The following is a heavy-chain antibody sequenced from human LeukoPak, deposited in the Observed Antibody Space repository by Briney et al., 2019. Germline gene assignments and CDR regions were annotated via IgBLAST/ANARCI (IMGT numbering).Heavy chain of an antibody. J-gene: IGHJ5*02. CDR2: ISYDGSNK. V-gene: IGHV3-30-3*01. CDR1: GFTFSSYA. Sequence: GGSLRLSCAASGFTFSSYAMHWVRQAPGKGLEWVAVISYDGSNKYYADSVKGRFTISRDNSKDTLYLQMNSLRAEDTAVYYCARDTLAATHWFDPWGQGTLVTVSS. CDR3: ARDTLAATHWFDP. D-gene: IGHD2-15*01.